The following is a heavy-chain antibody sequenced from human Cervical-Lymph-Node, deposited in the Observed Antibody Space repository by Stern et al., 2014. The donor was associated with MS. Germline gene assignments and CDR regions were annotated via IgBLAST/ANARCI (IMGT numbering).Heavy chain of an antibody. V-gene: IGHV2-70*01. CDR2: INWDDEK. CDR1: GFSLNTNGMC. D-gene: IGHD2-2*02. J-gene: IGHJ2*01. CDR3: ARIGPAAYPSYFDV. Sequence: QVTLRESGPALVKPTQTLTLTCTFSGFSLNTNGMCVTWIRQSPVKAPEWLDLINWDDEKYYSTSLKTRLTVSKDTSKNQVVLIMTNMDPVDTATYYCARIGPAAYPSYFDVWGRGTLVTVSS.